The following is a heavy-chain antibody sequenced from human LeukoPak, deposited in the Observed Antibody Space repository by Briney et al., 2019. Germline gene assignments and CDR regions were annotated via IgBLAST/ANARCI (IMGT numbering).Heavy chain of an antibody. CDR2: IYYSGST. D-gene: IGHD2-2*02. CDR1: GGSISSYY. Sequence: PSETLSLTCTVSGGSISSYYWSWIRQPPGKGLEWIGYIYYSGSTNYNPSLKSRVTISVDTSKNQFSLKLSSVTAADTAVYYCAREYCSSTSCYNYFDYWGQGTLVTVSS. CDR3: AREYCSSTSCYNYFDY. J-gene: IGHJ4*02. V-gene: IGHV4-59*01.